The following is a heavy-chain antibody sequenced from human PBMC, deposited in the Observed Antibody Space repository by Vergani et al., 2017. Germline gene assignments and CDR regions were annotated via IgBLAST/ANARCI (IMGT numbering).Heavy chain of an antibody. CDR2: ISWNSGSI. J-gene: IGHJ4*02. V-gene: IGHV3-9*01. D-gene: IGHD2-2*02. CDR1: GFTFDDYA. Sequence: EVQLVESGGGLVQPGRSLRLSCAASGFTFDDYAMHWVRQAPGKGLEWVSGISWNSGSIGYADSVKGRFTISRDNAKNSLYLQMNSLRAEDTALYYCARDLTPNIVVVPAAIRDWGQGTLVTVSS. CDR3: ARDLTPNIVVVPAAIRD.